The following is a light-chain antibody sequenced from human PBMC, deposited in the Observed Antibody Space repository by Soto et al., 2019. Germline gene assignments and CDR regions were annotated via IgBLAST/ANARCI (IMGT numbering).Light chain of an antibody. J-gene: IGLJ1*01. Sequence: QSALTQPASVSGSPGQSITISCTGTSSDVGGYNYVSWYQQRPGKAPKFMIYEVTNRPSGVSNRFSGSKSGNTASLTISGLQAEDEADYYCASCTSRGTRVFGTGTKVTVL. V-gene: IGLV2-14*01. CDR2: EVT. CDR1: SSDVGGYNY. CDR3: ASCTSRGTRV.